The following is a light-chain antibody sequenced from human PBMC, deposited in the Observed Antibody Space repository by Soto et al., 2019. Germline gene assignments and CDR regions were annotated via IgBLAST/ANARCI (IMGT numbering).Light chain of an antibody. CDR2: DAS. J-gene: IGKJ4*01. CDR1: QNVYNN. Sequence: EIVMTQSPATLSVSPGEGATLSCKASQNVYNNLAWYKQRPGQPPRLLIYDASTRATGISARFSGSGYGTDFTLTISSLQSEDFAVYFCQQCRNWPLTVGGGTKVDIK. CDR3: QQCRNWPLT. V-gene: IGKV3-15*01.